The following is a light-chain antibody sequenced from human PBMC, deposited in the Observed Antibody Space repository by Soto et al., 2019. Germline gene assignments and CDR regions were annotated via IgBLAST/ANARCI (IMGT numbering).Light chain of an antibody. V-gene: IGLV2-14*01. Sequence: QSALTQPASVSGSPGQSITISCTGTSSDVGGYNYVSWYQQHPGKAPKLMIYDVSTRPSGVSNRFSGSKSGNTASLTISGLQADYEADYYCSSYTSSSTLVVFGGGTKLTVL. J-gene: IGLJ2*01. CDR1: SSDVGGYNY. CDR3: SSYTSSSTLVV. CDR2: DVS.